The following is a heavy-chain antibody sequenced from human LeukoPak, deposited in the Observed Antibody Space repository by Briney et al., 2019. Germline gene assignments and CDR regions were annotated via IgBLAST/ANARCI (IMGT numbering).Heavy chain of an antibody. CDR1: GYTSTSYY. V-gene: IGHV1-46*01. D-gene: IGHD3-16*01. Sequence: ASVKVSCKASGYTSTSYYMHWVRQAPGQGLEWMGIINPSGGSTSYAQKFQGRVTMTRDTSTSTVYMELSSLRSEDTAVYYCARDMHSTGGIDYWGQGTLVTVSS. CDR3: ARDMHSTGGIDY. CDR2: INPSGGST. J-gene: IGHJ4*02.